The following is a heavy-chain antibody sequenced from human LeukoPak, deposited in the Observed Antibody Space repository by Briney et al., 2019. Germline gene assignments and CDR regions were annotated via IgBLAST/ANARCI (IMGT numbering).Heavy chain of an antibody. V-gene: IGHV3-30*02. CDR3: AKDSVVTAILLLDY. CDR2: IGYDGSNK. Sequence: GGSLRLSCVASGFTFSSYGMHWVRQAPGKGLEWVAFIGYDGSNKHYADSVKGRFTISRDNSKNTLYLQMNSLRAEDTAVYYCAKDSVVTAILLLDYWGQGTLVTVSS. CDR1: GFTFSSYG. J-gene: IGHJ4*02. D-gene: IGHD2-21*02.